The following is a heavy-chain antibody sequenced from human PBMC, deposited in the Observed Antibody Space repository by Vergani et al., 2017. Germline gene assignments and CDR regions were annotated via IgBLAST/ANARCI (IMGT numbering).Heavy chain of an antibody. CDR3: ARSEVGSGYYYVNPFDAFDF. CDR1: GGSISSGGYY. V-gene: IGHV4-31*03. D-gene: IGHD3-22*01. Sequence: QVQLQESGPGLVKPSQTLSLTCTVSGGSISSGGYYWSWIRQHPGKGLEWIGYIYYSGSTYYNPSLKSRVTISVDTSKNQFSLKLSSVTAADTAVYYCARSEVGSGYYYVNPFDAFDFWGQGTMVTVSS. J-gene: IGHJ3*01. CDR2: IYYSGST.